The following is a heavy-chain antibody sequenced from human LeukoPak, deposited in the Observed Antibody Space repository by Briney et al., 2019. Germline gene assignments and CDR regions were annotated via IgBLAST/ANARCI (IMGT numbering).Heavy chain of an antibody. CDR1: GGTFSSYA. Sequence: SVKVSCKASGGTFSSYAISWVRRAPGQELEWMGRIIPILGIANYAQKFQVRVTITADKSTSTAYMELSSLRSEDTAVYYCAISLFSSSWYSPLGYWGQGTLVTVSS. CDR2: IIPILGIA. D-gene: IGHD6-13*01. J-gene: IGHJ4*02. CDR3: AISLFSSSWYSPLGY. V-gene: IGHV1-69*04.